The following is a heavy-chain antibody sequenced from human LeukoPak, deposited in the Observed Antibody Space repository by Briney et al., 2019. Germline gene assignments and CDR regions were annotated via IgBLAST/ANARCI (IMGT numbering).Heavy chain of an antibody. Sequence: ASVKVSCKASGYTFTSYGISWVRQAPGQGLEWMGWISAYNGNTNYAQKLQGRVTMTTDTSTSTAYMELRSLRSHDTAVYYCAREYIAVAGTLYDYWGQGTLVTVSS. CDR3: AREYIAVAGTLYDY. V-gene: IGHV1-18*01. CDR2: ISAYNGNT. CDR1: GYTFTSYG. J-gene: IGHJ4*02. D-gene: IGHD6-19*01.